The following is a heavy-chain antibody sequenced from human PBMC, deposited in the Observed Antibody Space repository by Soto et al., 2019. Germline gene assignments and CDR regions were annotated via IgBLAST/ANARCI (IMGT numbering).Heavy chain of an antibody. D-gene: IGHD2-8*01. Sequence: EVQLVESGGGLVQPGGSLRLSCAASGFTFSTYSINWVRQAPGKGLEWISYISDNSSVIYYADAVKGRFTISRDNAKNALDLQMNSLRDEDTAVYYCARDRDAYCSKGICSGPYFDYWGQGTLVTVSS. CDR2: ISDNSSVI. V-gene: IGHV3-48*02. CDR1: GFTFSTYS. J-gene: IGHJ4*02. CDR3: ARDRDAYCSKGICSGPYFDY.